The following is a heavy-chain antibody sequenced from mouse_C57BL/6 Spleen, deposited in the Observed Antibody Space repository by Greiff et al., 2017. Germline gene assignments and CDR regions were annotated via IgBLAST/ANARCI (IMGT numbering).Heavy chain of an antibody. D-gene: IGHD2-1*01. J-gene: IGHJ3*01. CDR3: ARPWGIYYGNWLAY. CDR2: ILPGRCST. V-gene: IGHV1-9*01. CDR1: GYTFTGYW. Sequence: QVQLQQSGAELMKPGASVKLSCKATGYTFTGYWIAWVKQRPGHGLELIREILPGRCSTKDNEKFKGKATFTADTSSNTAYMQLSSRTTEDTAIYCCARPWGIYYGNWLAYWSQGTLVNVSA.